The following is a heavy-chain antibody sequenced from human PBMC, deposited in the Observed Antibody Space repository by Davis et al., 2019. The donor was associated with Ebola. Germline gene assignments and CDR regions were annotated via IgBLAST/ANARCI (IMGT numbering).Heavy chain of an antibody. CDR2: IFYSGST. D-gene: IGHD3-22*01. V-gene: IGHV4-59*08. J-gene: IGHJ3*02. Sequence: SETLSLTCTVSGGSISSYYWSWIRQPPGKGLEWIGYIFYSGSTNYNPSLKSRVTISVDTSKNQFSLKLTSVTAADTAMYYCARTLSSGYRDRFDIWGQGTMVTVSS. CDR3: ARTLSSGYRDRFDI. CDR1: GGSISSYY.